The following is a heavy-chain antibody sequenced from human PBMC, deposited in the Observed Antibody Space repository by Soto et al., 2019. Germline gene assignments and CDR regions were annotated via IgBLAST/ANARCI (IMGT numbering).Heavy chain of an antibody. CDR3: ARGGIAAAGTFDY. CDR2: IYHSGST. Sequence: SETLSLTCAVSGGSIRSGGYSWSWIRQPPGKGLEWIGYIYHSGSTYYNPSLKSRVTISVDRSKNQFSLKLSSVTAADTAVYYCARGGIAAAGTFDYWGQGTLVTVSS. D-gene: IGHD6-13*01. V-gene: IGHV4-30-2*01. J-gene: IGHJ4*02. CDR1: GGSIRSGGYS.